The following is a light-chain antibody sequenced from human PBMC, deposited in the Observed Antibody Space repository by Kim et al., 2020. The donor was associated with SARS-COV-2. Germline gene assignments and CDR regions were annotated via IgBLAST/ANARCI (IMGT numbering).Light chain of an antibody. Sequence: QSALTQPASVSGSPGQSITISCTGTRLDVGGYNYVSWYQQHPGKAPKLMIYDDHNRPTGVSDRFSGSKSGNTASLTISGLQAEDEADYYCSSWASTTSYVFGTGTKVTVL. CDR2: DDH. CDR3: SSWASTTSYV. CDR1: RLDVGGYNY. V-gene: IGLV2-14*03. J-gene: IGLJ1*01.